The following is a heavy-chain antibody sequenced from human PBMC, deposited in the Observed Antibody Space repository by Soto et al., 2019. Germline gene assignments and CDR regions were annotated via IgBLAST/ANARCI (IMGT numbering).Heavy chain of an antibody. D-gene: IGHD2-2*01. Sequence: EVQLLESGGGLVQPGGSLRLSCAASGFTFSSYAMSWVRQAPGKGLEWVSAISGSGGSTYYADSVKGRFTISRDNSKNTLYMEMNSLGAEDTAVYYCAKGGYCSSTSCYPNPFFDYWGQGTLVTVSS. CDR2: ISGSGGST. V-gene: IGHV3-23*01. CDR3: AKGGYCSSTSCYPNPFFDY. J-gene: IGHJ4*02. CDR1: GFTFSSYA.